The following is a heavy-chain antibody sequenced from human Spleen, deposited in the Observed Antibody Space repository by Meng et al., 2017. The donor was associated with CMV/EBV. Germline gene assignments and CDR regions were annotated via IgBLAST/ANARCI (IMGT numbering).Heavy chain of an antibody. Sequence: GESLKISCAASGFTFSSYWMSWVRQAPGKGLEWVANIKQDGSEKYYVDSVKGRFTISRDNSKNTLYLQMNSLRAEDTAVYYCAKDYCSSTSCSHWYYYYGMDVWGQGTTVTVSS. CDR2: IKQDGSEK. J-gene: IGHJ6*02. V-gene: IGHV3-7*01. CDR1: GFTFSSYW. D-gene: IGHD2-2*01. CDR3: AKDYCSSTSCSHWYYYYGMDV.